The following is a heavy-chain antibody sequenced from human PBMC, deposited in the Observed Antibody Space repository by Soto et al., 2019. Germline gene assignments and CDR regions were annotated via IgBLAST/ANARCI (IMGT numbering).Heavy chain of an antibody. Sequence: QVQLVQSGSELKKPGASVKVSCKASGYTFTSYAMNWVRQAPGQGLEWVGWINTNTGNPTYAQGFTGRFVFSLDTSVSTAYLQICSLKAEDTAVYYCARETVLVPAAIVSDPLYGMDVWGQGTTVTVSS. J-gene: IGHJ6*02. D-gene: IGHD2-2*01. CDR2: INTNTGNP. CDR3: ARETVLVPAAIVSDPLYGMDV. V-gene: IGHV7-4-1*01. CDR1: GYTFTSYA.